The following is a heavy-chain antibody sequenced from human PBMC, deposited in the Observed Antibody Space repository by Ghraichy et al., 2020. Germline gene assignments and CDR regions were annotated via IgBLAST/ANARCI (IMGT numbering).Heavy chain of an antibody. CDR1: GGSCSISPYS. Sequence: SETLSLTCTFSGGSCSISPYSWAWIRQPPGKGLQWIASMDYTESTFYNPSLNGRVTISVDTSKSQFSLTLTSVSAADTSVYYCARHVSSGGGIWFDPWGQGILVTVSS. CDR3: ARHVSSGGGIWFDP. CDR2: MDYTEST. J-gene: IGHJ5*02. V-gene: IGHV4-39*01. D-gene: IGHD6-19*01.